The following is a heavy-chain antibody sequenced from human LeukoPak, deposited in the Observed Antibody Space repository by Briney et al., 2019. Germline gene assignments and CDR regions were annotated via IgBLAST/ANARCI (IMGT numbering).Heavy chain of an antibody. D-gene: IGHD6-19*01. V-gene: IGHV3-30-3*01. Sequence: QSGGSLRLSCAASGFTFSSYAMHWVRQAPGKGLEWVAVISYDGSNKYYADSVKGRFTISRDNSKNTLYLQMNSLRAEDTAVYYCASVTVAENAFDIWGQGTMVTVSS. CDR1: GFTFSSYA. CDR2: ISYDGSNK. J-gene: IGHJ3*02. CDR3: ASVTVAENAFDI.